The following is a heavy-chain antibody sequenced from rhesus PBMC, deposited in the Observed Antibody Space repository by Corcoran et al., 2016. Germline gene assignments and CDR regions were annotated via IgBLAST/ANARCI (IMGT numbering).Heavy chain of an antibody. D-gene: IGHD6-25*01. V-gene: IGHV5-20*01. CDR2: IDPSDSES. CDR1: GYSFTSYW. CDR3: AKGMGLAAAGPLDY. J-gene: IGHJ4*01. Sequence: EVQLVQSGAEVKRPGESLKISCRTSGYSFTSYWLSWVRQMPGKGLEWMGAIDPSDSESRYNPTFQGQVTISAEKSITTAYLQWSRLKASDTATYYCAKGMGLAAAGPLDYWGQGVLVTVSS.